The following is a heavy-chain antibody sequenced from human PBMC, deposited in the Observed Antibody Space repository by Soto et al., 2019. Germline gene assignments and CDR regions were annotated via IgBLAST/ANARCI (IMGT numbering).Heavy chain of an antibody. D-gene: IGHD5-12*01. Sequence: QVQLVQSGAEVKKPGSSVKVSCKASGGTFSSYTISWVRQAPGQGLEWMGRIIPILGIANYAQKFQGRVTITADKSTNTAYMELSSLRSEDTAVYYCASIGEVATHPRAYYYYYGMDVWGQGTTVTVSS. CDR2: IIPILGIA. CDR3: ASIGEVATHPRAYYYYYGMDV. CDR1: GGTFSSYT. J-gene: IGHJ6*02. V-gene: IGHV1-69*02.